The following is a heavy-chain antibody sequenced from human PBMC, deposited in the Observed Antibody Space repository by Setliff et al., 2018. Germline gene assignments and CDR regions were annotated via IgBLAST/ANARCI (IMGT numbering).Heavy chain of an antibody. CDR2: IYYRGST. CDR1: GYSISSGYN. D-gene: IGHD7-27*01. Sequence: PSETLSLTCAVSGYSISSGYNWGWIRQPPGKGLEWIGSIYYRGSTSYNSSLKSRVSISVDTSKNQFPLNLNAVTAADTAVYYCATLTGDRGVDYWGQGRLVTVSS. J-gene: IGHJ4*02. CDR3: ATLTGDRGVDY. V-gene: IGHV4-38-2*01.